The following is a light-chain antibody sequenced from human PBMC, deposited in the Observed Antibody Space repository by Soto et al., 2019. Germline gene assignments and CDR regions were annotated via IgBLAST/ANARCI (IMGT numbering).Light chain of an antibody. CDR2: DVS. CDR3: SSYTSGITLYV. J-gene: IGLJ1*01. CDR1: SSDVGGYNY. V-gene: IGLV2-14*01. Sequence: QSVLTQPASVSGSPGQSITISCTGTSSDVGGYNYVSWYQQHPGKAPKLMIYDVSNRPSGVSNRFSGSKSGNTASLTISGLQAEDEADYYCSSYTSGITLYVFGTGNKVTVL.